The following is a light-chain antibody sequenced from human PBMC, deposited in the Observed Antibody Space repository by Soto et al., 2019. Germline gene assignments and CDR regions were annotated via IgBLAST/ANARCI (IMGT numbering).Light chain of an antibody. CDR1: QSIGTA. Sequence: DIVLTQSPATLYLSPGERATLSCRARQSIGTALVWYQQMPGHAPRLLIYDKSNRATGIPARFSDSGSGTDFTLTISSLEPEDFALYYCQQRSTWPSFVGGTKVEIK. J-gene: IGKJ4*01. CDR3: QQRSTWPS. V-gene: IGKV3-11*01. CDR2: DKS.